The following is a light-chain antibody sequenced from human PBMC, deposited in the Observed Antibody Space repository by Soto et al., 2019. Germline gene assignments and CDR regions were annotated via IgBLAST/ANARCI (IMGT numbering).Light chain of an antibody. CDR1: QIISSW. V-gene: IGKV1-5*01. CDR2: DAS. J-gene: IGKJ2*01. Sequence: DIQMTQSPSTLSASVGDRVTITCRASQIISSWLAWYQQKPGKAPKLLIYDASTLESGVPSRFSGSVSGTEFTLTISSLRPDDFATYYCQQYHTYYAFGQGTKLEI. CDR3: QQYHTYYA.